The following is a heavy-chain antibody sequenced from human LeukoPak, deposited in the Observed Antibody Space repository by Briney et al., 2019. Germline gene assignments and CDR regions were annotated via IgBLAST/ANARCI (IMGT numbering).Heavy chain of an antibody. D-gene: IGHD3-10*01. Sequence: SETLSLTCTVSGGSISTYYWSWIRQPPGKGLEWIGYIYYSGSTNYNPSLESRVTISVDTSKNQFSLKLSSVTAADTAAHYWAGAPGSGSYSADHWGQGTPGTVSS. CDR3: AGAPGSGSYSADH. CDR2: IYYSGST. J-gene: IGHJ4*02. CDR1: GGSISTYY. V-gene: IGHV4-59*01.